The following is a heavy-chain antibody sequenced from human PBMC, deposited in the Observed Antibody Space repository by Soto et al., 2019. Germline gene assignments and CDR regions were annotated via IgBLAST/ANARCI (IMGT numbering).Heavy chain of an antibody. D-gene: IGHD6-19*01. J-gene: IGHJ4*02. CDR3: ARHRGIAVAGTDF. CDR2: TSHDGVT. Sequence: ETLSLTCAVSSGSIDNIYWWSWVRQSPGKGLEWIGETSHDGVTNYNPSLEGRVTISIDKSKNQFSLNLNSVTAADTAIYYCARHRGIAVAGTDFWSQGTLVTVSS. V-gene: IGHV4-4*02. CDR1: SGSIDNIYW.